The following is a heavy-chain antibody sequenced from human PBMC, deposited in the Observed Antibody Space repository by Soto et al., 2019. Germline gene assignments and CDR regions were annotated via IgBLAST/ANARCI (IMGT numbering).Heavy chain of an antibody. D-gene: IGHD3-22*01. Sequence: QVQLVESGGGLVKPGGSLRLSCAASGFTFSDYYMSWIRQAPGKGLEWVSYISSSDNIIYYADSVKGRFTISRDNAKNSLYLQMNSLRAKDTAVYYCARDRGYYDSSGYFDYWGQGTLVTVSS. CDR2: ISSSDNII. CDR3: ARDRGYYDSSGYFDY. CDR1: GFTFSDYY. J-gene: IGHJ4*02. V-gene: IGHV3-11*01.